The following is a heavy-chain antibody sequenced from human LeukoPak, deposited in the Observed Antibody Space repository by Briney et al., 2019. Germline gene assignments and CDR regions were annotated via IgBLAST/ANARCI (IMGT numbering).Heavy chain of an antibody. CDR2: ITPTSSYI. D-gene: IGHD3-22*01. CDR3: ARLRRNNDNSGYYYYYDY. Sequence: GGSLRLACAASGLTFSSYSFNWVRQAPGKGLEWVSSITPTSSYIYYADSVKGRFTISRDNAKNSLYLQMNSLRAEDTAVYYCARLRRNNDNSGYYYYYDYWGQGTLVTVSS. CDR1: GLTFSSYS. V-gene: IGHV3-21*01. J-gene: IGHJ4*02.